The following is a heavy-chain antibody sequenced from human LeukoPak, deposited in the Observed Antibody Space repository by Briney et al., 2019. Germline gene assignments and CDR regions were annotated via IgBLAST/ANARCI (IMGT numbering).Heavy chain of an antibody. J-gene: IGHJ4*02. CDR3: ARANYYDSSGYFDY. CDR1: GFTFSNYA. V-gene: IGHV3-30-3*01. CDR2: ISYDGSNK. Sequence: GGSLRLSCAASGFTFSNYAMHWVRQAPGKGLEWVAVISYDGSNKYYADSVKGRFTISRDNSKNTLYLQMNGLRAEDTAVYYCARANYYDSSGYFDYWGQGTLVTVSS. D-gene: IGHD3-22*01.